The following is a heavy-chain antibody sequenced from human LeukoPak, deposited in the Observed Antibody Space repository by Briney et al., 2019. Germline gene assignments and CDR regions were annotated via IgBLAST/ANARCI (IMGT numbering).Heavy chain of an antibody. D-gene: IGHD2-15*01. CDR2: IRYDGNDK. V-gene: IGHV3-30*02. CDR3: ARAGDIVVVVAAWRAPMDV. CDR1: GFTFSSYE. J-gene: IGHJ6*04. Sequence: GGSLRLSCVASGFTFSSYEMNWVRQAPGKGLEWMAFIRYDGNDKFYADSVKGRFTISRDNAKNSLYLQMNSLRAEDTAVYYCARAGDIVVVVAAWRAPMDVWGKGTTVTISS.